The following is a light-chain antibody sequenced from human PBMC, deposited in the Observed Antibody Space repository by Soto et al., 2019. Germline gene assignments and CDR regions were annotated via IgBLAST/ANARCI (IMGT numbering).Light chain of an antibody. CDR1: QSVSSY. V-gene: IGKV3-11*01. Sequence: EIVLTQSPATLSLSPGERATLSCRASQSVSSYLAWYQQKPGQAPGLLIYDASNRATGIPARFSGSGSGTDFTLTISSLEPEDLAVYYCQQRSKWPLTFGGGTKVEIK. CDR3: QQRSKWPLT. CDR2: DAS. J-gene: IGKJ4*01.